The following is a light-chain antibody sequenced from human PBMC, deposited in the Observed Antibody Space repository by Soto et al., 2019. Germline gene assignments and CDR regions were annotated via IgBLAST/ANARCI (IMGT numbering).Light chain of an antibody. J-gene: IGKJ1*01. CDR2: DAA. V-gene: IGKV1-5*01. CDR3: LQEHSNPWT. CDR1: QRISSW. Sequence: EERDPITCRASQRISSWLASYQQKPGKAPKLLIYDAASLESGGPSRLFGSGSGTEVTLTISSLQPEDLATEYCLQEHSNPWTFGQGTKVDNK.